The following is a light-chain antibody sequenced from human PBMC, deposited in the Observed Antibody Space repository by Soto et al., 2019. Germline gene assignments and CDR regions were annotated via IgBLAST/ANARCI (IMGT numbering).Light chain of an antibody. J-gene: IGKJ4*01. Sequence: DVQMTQSPSSLSASVGDRVTITCQASQAIRNYLNWYQQKPGKAPSLLIYDASSLETGVPSRFSGSGSGTDFTFTISSLQPEDIATYYCQQYDDLPPRTFGGGTKVELK. V-gene: IGKV1-33*01. CDR2: DAS. CDR3: QQYDDLPPRT. CDR1: QAIRNY.